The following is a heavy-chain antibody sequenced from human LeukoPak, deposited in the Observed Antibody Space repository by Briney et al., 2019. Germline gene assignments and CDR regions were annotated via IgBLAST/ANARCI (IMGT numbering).Heavy chain of an antibody. D-gene: IGHD2-21*01. CDR1: GLTFSSYS. Sequence: GGSLRLSCAASGLTFSSYSMIWARQAPGRGLVWVSSISSSGTYISYADSVKGRFTISRDNSKNTLYLQMNSLRAEDTAVYYCAKELFSQGYHWGQGTLVTVSS. CDR3: AKELFSQGYH. J-gene: IGHJ5*02. CDR2: ISSSGTYI. V-gene: IGHV3-21*01.